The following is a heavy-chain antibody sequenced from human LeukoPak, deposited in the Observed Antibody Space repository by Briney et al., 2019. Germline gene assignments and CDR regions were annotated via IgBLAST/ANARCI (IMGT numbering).Heavy chain of an antibody. CDR3: ARALSGYSYGPFDY. CDR1: GGSISSSSYY. V-gene: IGHV4-39*07. D-gene: IGHD5-18*01. CDR2: IYYSGST. Sequence: SETLSLTCTVSGGSISSSSYYWGWIRQPPGTGLEWIGSIYYSGSTYYNPSLKSRVTISVDTSKNQFSLKLSSVTAADTAMYYCARALSGYSYGPFDYWGQGTLVTVST. J-gene: IGHJ4*02.